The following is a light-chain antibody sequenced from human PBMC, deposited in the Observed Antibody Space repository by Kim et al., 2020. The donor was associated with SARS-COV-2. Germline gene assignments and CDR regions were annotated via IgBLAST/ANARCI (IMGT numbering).Light chain of an antibody. CDR1: QRIRTD. CDR3: QERSTWPRVT. CDR2: DAS. Sequence: SPGEGAPLSCRASQRIRTDLAWYQQKPGHSPRLLIYDASKRATDIPARFSGSGSGTDFSLTINSLEPEDFAVYYCQERSTWPRVTFGQGTRLEIK. V-gene: IGKV3-11*01. J-gene: IGKJ5*01.